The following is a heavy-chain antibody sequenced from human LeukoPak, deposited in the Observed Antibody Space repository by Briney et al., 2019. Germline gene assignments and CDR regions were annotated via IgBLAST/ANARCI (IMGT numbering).Heavy chain of an antibody. CDR3: AKGSCSGTSCYSGLD. V-gene: IGHV3-30*02. D-gene: IGHD2-2*01. CDR2: IRYDGSNK. CDR1: GFTFSSYG. J-gene: IGHJ4*02. Sequence: GGSLRLSCAASGFTFSSYGMHWVRQAPGKGLEWVAFIRYDGSNKYYADSVKGRFTISRDNSKNTLFLQMNSLRAEDTAVYYCAKGSCSGTSCYSGLDWGLGTLVTVSS.